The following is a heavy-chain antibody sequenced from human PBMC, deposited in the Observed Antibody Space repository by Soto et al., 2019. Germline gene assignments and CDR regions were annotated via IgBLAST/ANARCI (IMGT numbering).Heavy chain of an antibody. CDR1: GYSFASYW. CDR3: ARSRAATRGFYYDGMEG. CDR2: IYPGDSDT. Sequence: PGESLKISCQGSGYSFASYWIGWVRQMPGKDMEWMGIIYPGDSDTRYSPSFQGQVTISADKSLRPAYLQWTRLKASDTALSYCARSRAATRGFYYDGMEGLYQGASVAVS. V-gene: IGHV5-51*01. D-gene: IGHD6-25*01. J-gene: IGHJ6*02.